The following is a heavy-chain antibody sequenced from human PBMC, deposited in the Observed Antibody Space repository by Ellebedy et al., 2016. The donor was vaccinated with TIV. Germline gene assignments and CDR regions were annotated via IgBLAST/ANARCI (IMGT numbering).Heavy chain of an antibody. J-gene: IGHJ6*02. CDR2: ISSSGSTI. D-gene: IGHD3-16*01. CDR1: GFTFSDYY. V-gene: IGHV3-11*01. Sequence: GESLKISXAASGFTFSDYYMSWIRQAPGKGLEWVSYISSSGSTIYYADSVKGRFTISRDNAKNSLYLQMNSLRAEDTAVYYCASGGGPYGMDVWGQGTTVTVSS. CDR3: ASGGGPYGMDV.